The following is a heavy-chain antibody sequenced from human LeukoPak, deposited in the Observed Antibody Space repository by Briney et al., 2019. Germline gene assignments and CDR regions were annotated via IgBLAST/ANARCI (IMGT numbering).Heavy chain of an antibody. CDR1: GYSISSGYY. J-gene: IGHJ4*02. CDR2: IFHGGNT. CDR3: ARQDRTLYYDSSGLYYDY. D-gene: IGHD3-22*01. V-gene: IGHV4-38-2*01. Sequence: SETLSLTCAVSGYSISSGYYWGWIRQPPGKGLEWIGSIFHGGNTYYSPSLKSRVTISMDTSMNQFSLKVTSVTAADTAVYYCARQDRTLYYDSSGLYYDYWGQGTVVAVSS.